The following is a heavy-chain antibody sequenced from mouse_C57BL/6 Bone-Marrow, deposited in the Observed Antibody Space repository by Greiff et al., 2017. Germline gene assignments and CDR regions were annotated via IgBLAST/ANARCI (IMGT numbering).Heavy chain of an antibody. CDR3: TPIPSYYSNRPFAY. V-gene: IGHV14-1*01. Sequence: VQLQQSGAELVRPGASVKLSCTASGFNIKDYYMHWVKQRPEQGLEWIGRIDPEDGDTEYAPKFQGKATMTADTSSNTAYLQLSSLTSEDTAVYYCTPIPSYYSNRPFAYWGQGTLVTVSA. CDR2: IDPEDGDT. J-gene: IGHJ3*01. CDR1: GFNIKDYY. D-gene: IGHD2-5*01.